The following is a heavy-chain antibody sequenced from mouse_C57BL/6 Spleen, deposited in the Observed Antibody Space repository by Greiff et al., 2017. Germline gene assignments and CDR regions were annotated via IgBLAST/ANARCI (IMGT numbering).Heavy chain of an antibody. D-gene: IGHD2-4*01. CDR3: ARSHYDSLYSMDY. V-gene: IGHV1-69*01. CDR2: IDPSDSYT. CDR1: GYTFTSYW. Sequence: VQLQQPGAELVMPGASVKLSCKASGYTFTSYWMHWVKQRPGQGLEWIGEIDPSDSYTNYNQKFKGKSTLPVDKSSSTAYMQLSSLTSEDSAVYYCARSHYDSLYSMDYWGQGTSVTVSS. J-gene: IGHJ4*01.